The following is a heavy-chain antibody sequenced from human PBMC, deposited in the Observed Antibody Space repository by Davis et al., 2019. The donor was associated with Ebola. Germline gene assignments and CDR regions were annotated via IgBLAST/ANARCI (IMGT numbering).Heavy chain of an antibody. D-gene: IGHD3-10*01. CDR3: ARVRFPPSYYGMDV. Sequence: SETLSLTCAVYAGSFSDYYWNWIRQPPGKGLEWIGEINHSGSTNYNPSLKSRVTISVDTSKNQFSLKLSSVTAADTAVYYCARVRFPPSYYGMDVWGQGTTVTVSS. J-gene: IGHJ6*02. V-gene: IGHV4-34*01. CDR1: AGSFSDYY. CDR2: INHSGST.